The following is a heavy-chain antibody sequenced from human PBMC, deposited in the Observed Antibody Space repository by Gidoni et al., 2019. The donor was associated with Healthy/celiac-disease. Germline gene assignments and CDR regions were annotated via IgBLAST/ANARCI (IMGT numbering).Heavy chain of an antibody. CDR3: ATGGIVVVVAAKRAFDI. CDR1: GYTRTELS. Sequence: QVQLVQSGAEVKKPGASVKVSCKVSGYTRTELSMHGVRQAPGKGLEWMGGFDPEDGETIYAQKFQGRVTMTEYTSTDTSYMELSSLRSEDTAVYYCATGGIVVVVAAKRAFDIWGQGTMVTVSS. V-gene: IGHV1-24*01. CDR2: FDPEDGET. J-gene: IGHJ3*02. D-gene: IGHD2-15*01.